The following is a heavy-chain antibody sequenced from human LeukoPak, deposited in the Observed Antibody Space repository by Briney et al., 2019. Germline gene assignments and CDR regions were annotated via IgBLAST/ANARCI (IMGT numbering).Heavy chain of an antibody. CDR1: GFTISSNY. Sequence: GGSLRLFCAPSGFTISSNYTSWARQARGEGLEWVSVIYSNGNTDDAVSGRGRFSSSRDNSKNTLYVHMNSLRAEVTAVFYCAREIIGTYSGLAFDIWGQGTMVTVSS. CDR2: IYSNGNT. V-gene: IGHV3-53*01. D-gene: IGHD1-26*01. J-gene: IGHJ3*02. CDR3: AREIIGTYSGLAFDI.